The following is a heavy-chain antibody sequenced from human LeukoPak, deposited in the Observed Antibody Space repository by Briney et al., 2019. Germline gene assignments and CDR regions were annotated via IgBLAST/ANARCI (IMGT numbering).Heavy chain of an antibody. D-gene: IGHD6-19*01. CDR3: ARDPLSRIAVAGYPGYFDY. V-gene: IGHV3-30-3*01. CDR1: GFTFSSFD. J-gene: IGHJ4*02. Sequence: GRSLRLSCAASGFTFSSFDMHWVRQAPGKGLEWVAVMSHDGSNKYYADSVEGRFTISRDNSKNTLYLQMNSLRAEDTAVYYCARDPLSRIAVAGYPGYFDYWGQGTLVTVSS. CDR2: MSHDGSNK.